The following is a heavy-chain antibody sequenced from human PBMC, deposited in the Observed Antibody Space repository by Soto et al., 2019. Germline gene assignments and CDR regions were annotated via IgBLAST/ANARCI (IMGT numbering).Heavy chain of an antibody. V-gene: IGHV3-66*01. Sequence: EVQLVESGGGLVQPGGSLRLSCAASGFTVSSNYMSWVRQAPGKGLEWVSVIYSDGSTYYADSVKGRFTISRDNSKNTLYLQMNSLRAEDTAVYYCRAVGGVPYGMDVWGQGTTVTVSS. D-gene: IGHD3-10*01. CDR3: RAVGGVPYGMDV. J-gene: IGHJ6*02. CDR2: IYSDGST. CDR1: GFTVSSNY.